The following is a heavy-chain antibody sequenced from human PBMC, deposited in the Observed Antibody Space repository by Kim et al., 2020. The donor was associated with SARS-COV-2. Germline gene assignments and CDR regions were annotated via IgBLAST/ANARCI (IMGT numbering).Heavy chain of an antibody. D-gene: IGHD3-10*01. CDR3: ARDGSGSYFSGFDP. Sequence: DSVKGRLTISRDNSKNTLYLQMNGLRAEDTAVYYCARDGSGSYFSGFDPWGQGTLVTVSS. V-gene: IGHV3-30*01. J-gene: IGHJ5*02.